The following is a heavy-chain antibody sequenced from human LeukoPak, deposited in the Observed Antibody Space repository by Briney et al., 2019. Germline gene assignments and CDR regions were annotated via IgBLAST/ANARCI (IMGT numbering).Heavy chain of an antibody. CDR2: ISGSGGST. V-gene: IGHV3-23*01. CDR1: GFTFSSYA. D-gene: IGHD3-22*01. Sequence: PGGSLRLSCAASGFTFSSYAMSWVRQAPGKGLEWVSAISGSGGSTYYADSVKGRFTISRDNSKNTLYLQMNSLRAEDTAVYYCAKVTFPYYYDSSGYSYYFDYWGQGTLVTVPS. J-gene: IGHJ4*02. CDR3: AKVTFPYYYDSSGYSYYFDY.